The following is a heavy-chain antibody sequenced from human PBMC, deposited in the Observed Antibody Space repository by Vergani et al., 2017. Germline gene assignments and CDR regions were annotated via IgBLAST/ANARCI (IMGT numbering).Heavy chain of an antibody. Sequence: QVQLVQSGAEVKKPGASVKVSCKASGYTFTSYGISWVRQAPGQGLEWMGWISAYNGNTNYAQKLQGRVTMTTDTSTSTAYIELRSLRSDDTAVYYCARGGMRCAGYCSGGSYRQLYYYCGMDVGGQGTTVTVSS. CDR1: GYTFTSYG. V-gene: IGHV1-18*01. D-gene: IGHD2-15*01. CDR3: ARGGMRCAGYCSGGSYRQLYYYCGMDV. CDR2: ISAYNGNT. J-gene: IGHJ6*02.